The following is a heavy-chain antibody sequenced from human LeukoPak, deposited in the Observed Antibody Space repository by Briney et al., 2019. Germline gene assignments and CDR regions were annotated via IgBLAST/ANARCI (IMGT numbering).Heavy chain of an antibody. CDR3: ARAVVVLYYYYMDV. J-gene: IGHJ6*03. D-gene: IGHD3-22*01. Sequence: ASVKVSCKASGYTFTDYYMHWVRQAPGQGLEWMGWINPNSGGTSYAQKFQGRVTMTRDTSISTAYMELSRLRSDDTAVYYCARAVVVLYYYYMDVWGKGTTVTVSS. CDR2: INPNSGGT. CDR1: GYTFTDYY. V-gene: IGHV1-2*02.